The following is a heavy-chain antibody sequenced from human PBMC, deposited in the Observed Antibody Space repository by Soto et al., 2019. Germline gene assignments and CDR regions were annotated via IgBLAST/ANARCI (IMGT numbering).Heavy chain of an antibody. V-gene: IGHV2-5*02. CDR2: IYWGDDK. J-gene: IGHJ6*03. CDR1: GFSLNTSGMG. Sequence: QITLKESGPTLVKPTQTLTLTCTFSGFSLNTSGMGVAWIRQPPGKALEWLAVIYWGDDKRYSPSLKSRLTITKDTSKNQVVLTVANMDPVDTATYYCALIYCRSSTCYAGSYYMDVWGKGTTVTVSS. CDR3: ALIYCRSSTCYAGSYYMDV. D-gene: IGHD2-2*01.